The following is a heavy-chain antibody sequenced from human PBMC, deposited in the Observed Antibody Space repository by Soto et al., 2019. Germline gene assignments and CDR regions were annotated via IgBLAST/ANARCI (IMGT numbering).Heavy chain of an antibody. CDR2: ISDDGSNT. V-gene: IGHV3-30*18. Sequence: LRLSCAASGFSFSGYDMYWVRQAPGKGPEWVAAISDDGSNTYYADSVKSRFTISRDNSKNTLYLQMNSLRAEDTAVYYCAKDVGYSYGGYYFDYWGQGTLVTVSS. J-gene: IGHJ4*02. CDR1: GFSFSGYD. CDR3: AKDVGYSYGGYYFDY. D-gene: IGHD5-18*01.